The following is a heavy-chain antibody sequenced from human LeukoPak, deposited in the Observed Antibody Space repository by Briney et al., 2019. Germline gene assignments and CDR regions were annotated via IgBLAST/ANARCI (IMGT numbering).Heavy chain of an antibody. CDR3: ARVPKVGATTWNDY. CDR2: ISGSGGST. Sequence: PGGSLRLSCAASGFTFSSYAMSWVRQAPGKGLEWVSAISGSGGSTYYADSVKGRFTISRDNSKNTLYLQMNSLRAEDTAVYYCARVPKVGATTWNDYWGQGTLVTVSS. J-gene: IGHJ4*02. V-gene: IGHV3-23*01. CDR1: GFTFSSYA. D-gene: IGHD1-26*01.